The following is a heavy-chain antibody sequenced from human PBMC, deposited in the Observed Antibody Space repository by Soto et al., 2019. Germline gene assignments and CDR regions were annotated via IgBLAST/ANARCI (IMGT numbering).Heavy chain of an antibody. CDR3: ARARKQIVPGGSWFDT. CDR2: IIPIFGTA. D-gene: IGHD6-6*01. Sequence: SVKVSCKASGGTFSSYAISWVRQAPGQGLEWMGGIIPIFGTANYAQKFQGRVTITADKSTSTAYMELSSLRSEDTAVYYCARARKQIVPGGSWFDTWGQGTLVTVSS. CDR1: GGTFSSYA. V-gene: IGHV1-69*06. J-gene: IGHJ5*02.